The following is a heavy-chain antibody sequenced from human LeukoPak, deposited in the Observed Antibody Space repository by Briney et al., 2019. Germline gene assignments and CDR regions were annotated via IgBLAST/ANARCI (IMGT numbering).Heavy chain of an antibody. Sequence: GGSLRLSCAASGVTFSSYWRSWVRQAPGKGLEWVATINQDVSQIKYVDSLKGRFTISRDNAKNSLYLQMNSLRAEDTAVYYCAKLGYNSWDFDYWGQGTVVTVSS. CDR1: GVTFSSYW. D-gene: IGHD6-13*01. J-gene: IGHJ4*02. V-gene: IGHV3-7*01. CDR2: INQDVSQI. CDR3: AKLGYNSWDFDY.